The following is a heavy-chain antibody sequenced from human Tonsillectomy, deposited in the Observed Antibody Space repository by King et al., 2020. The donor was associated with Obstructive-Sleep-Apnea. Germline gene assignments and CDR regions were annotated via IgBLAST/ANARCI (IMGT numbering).Heavy chain of an antibody. CDR2: IYYSGST. D-gene: IGHD3-10*01. Sequence: QLQESGTGLVKPSETLSHTCTVSGGSISTYYWTWIRQPPGKGLEWIGYIYYSGSTNYNPSLKSRVSISVDTSKNQLSMKLSSGTAADTAVDYCTRGYASGSYSRLELSPGGYDYWGQGTLVTVSS. CDR3: TRGYASGSYSRLELSPGGYDY. CDR1: GGSISTYY. J-gene: IGHJ4*02. V-gene: IGHV4-59*08.